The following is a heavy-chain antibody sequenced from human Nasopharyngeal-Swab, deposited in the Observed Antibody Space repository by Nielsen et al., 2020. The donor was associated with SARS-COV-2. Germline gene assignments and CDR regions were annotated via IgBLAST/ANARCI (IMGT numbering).Heavy chain of an antibody. D-gene: IGHD6-13*01. CDR2: IYWDDDK. Sequence: WIRQPPGKALEWLALIYWDDDKRYSPSLKSRLTITKDTSKNQVVLTMTNMDPVDTATYYCAHRHSSWDAFDIWGQGTMVTVSS. J-gene: IGHJ3*02. CDR3: AHRHSSWDAFDI. V-gene: IGHV2-5*02.